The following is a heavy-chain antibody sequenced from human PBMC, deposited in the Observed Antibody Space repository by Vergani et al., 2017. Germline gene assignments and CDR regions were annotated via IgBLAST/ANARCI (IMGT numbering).Heavy chain of an antibody. CDR3: ARVGPLYSSSWPTLRYFDY. J-gene: IGHJ4*02. D-gene: IGHD6-13*01. CDR1: GGSISSYY. V-gene: IGHV4-59*01. CDR2: IYYSGST. Sequence: QVQLQESGPGLVKPSETLSLTCTVSGGSISSYYWSWIRQPPGKGLEWIGYIYYSGSTNYNPSLKSRVTISVDTSKNQFSLNLSSVTAADTAVYYCARVGPLYSSSWPTLRYFDYWGQGTLVTVSS.